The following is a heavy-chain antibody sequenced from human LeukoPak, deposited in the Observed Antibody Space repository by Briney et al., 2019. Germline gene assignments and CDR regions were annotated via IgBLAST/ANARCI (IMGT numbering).Heavy chain of an antibody. CDR3: ARNIAAAAHPYYYYMDV. V-gene: IGHV1-2*02. CDR2: TNPNSGGT. D-gene: IGHD6-13*01. J-gene: IGHJ6*03. CDR1: GYTFTGYY. Sequence: ASVKVSCKASGYTFTGYYMHWVRQAPGQGLEWMGWTNPNSGGTNYAQKFQGRVTMTRDTSISTAYMELSRLRSDDTAVYYCARNIAAAAHPYYYYMDVWGKGTTVTVSS.